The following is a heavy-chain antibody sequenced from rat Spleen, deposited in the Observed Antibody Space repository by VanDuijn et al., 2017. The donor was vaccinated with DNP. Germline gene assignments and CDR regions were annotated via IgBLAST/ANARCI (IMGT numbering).Heavy chain of an antibody. D-gene: IGHD4-6*01. CDR1: GFTFSNYH. J-gene: IGHJ3*01. CDR3: TTGLGTWFPY. V-gene: IGHV5-27*01. CDR2: ISAGGVTT. Sequence: EVQLVESGGDSVQPGRSVKLSCTASGFTFSNYHMAWVRQAPTKGLEWVAYISAGGVTTYYRDSVKGRFTISRQNANTTLYLQMDSLRAEDTATYYCTTGLGTWFPYWGQGTLVTVSS.